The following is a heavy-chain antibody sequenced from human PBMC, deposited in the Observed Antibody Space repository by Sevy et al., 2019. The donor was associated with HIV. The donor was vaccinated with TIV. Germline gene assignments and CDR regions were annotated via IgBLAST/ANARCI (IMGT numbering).Heavy chain of an antibody. CDR3: AKAGVIGYVPWGLHDY. J-gene: IGHJ4*02. V-gene: IGHV3-23*01. CDR2: IGGRGGST. Sequence: GRSLRLSWAASGFTFNSYAMSWVRQAPGKGLEWVSAIGGRGGSTYHADSVKGRFTMSRDKSKNTLYLQMNSLRAEDTAVYYCAKAGVIGYVPWGLHDYWGQGTLVTVSS. D-gene: IGHD3-10*02. CDR1: GFTFNSYA.